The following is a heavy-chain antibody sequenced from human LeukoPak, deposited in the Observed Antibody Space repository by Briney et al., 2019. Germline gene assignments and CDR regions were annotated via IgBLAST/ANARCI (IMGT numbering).Heavy chain of an antibody. Sequence: GGSLRLSCAASGFTFSGYAMHWVRQAPGKGLEWVAVISYDGSNKYYADSVKGRFTISRDNSKNTLYLQMNSLRAEDTAVYYCAKDRIGELLWFGEFDYWGQGTLVTVSS. D-gene: IGHD3-10*01. J-gene: IGHJ4*02. CDR2: ISYDGSNK. CDR1: GFTFSGYA. CDR3: AKDRIGELLWFGEFDY. V-gene: IGHV3-30*04.